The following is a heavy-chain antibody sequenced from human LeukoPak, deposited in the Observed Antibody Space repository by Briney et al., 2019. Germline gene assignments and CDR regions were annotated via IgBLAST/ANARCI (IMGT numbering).Heavy chain of an antibody. Sequence: PSETLSLTCTVSGGSISGYFWSWIRQPAGKGLEWIGRIHDNGDSNHNPSLKGRVTMALDTSKNQVSLRLASVTAADTAVYFCARAPRGCGGTGPSDHWGPGTLVTVSS. CDR3: ARAPRGCGGTGPSDH. J-gene: IGHJ4*02. V-gene: IGHV4-4*07. CDR2: IHDNGDS. D-gene: IGHD2-15*01. CDR1: GGSISGYF.